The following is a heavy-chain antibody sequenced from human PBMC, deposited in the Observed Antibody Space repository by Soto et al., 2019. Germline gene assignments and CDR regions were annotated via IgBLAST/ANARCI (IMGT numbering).Heavy chain of an antibody. V-gene: IGHV4-31*03. CDR3: AREGTRTRHRDKDYFDY. J-gene: IGHJ4*02. CDR1: DGSISSGGYY. CDR2: IYYSGST. Sequence: QVQLQESGPGLVKPSQTLSLTCTVSDGSISSGGYYWSWIRQHPGKGLEWIGYIYYSGSTYYNPSLKSRVTISVDPSKNQFSLKLSSVTAADTAVYYCAREGTRTRHRDKDYFDYWGQGTLVTVSS. D-gene: IGHD1-1*01.